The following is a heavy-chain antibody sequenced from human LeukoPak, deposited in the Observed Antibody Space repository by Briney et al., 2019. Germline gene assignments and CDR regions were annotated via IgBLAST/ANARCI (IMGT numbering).Heavy chain of an antibody. CDR3: ARELRPDPYSASWYNY. CDR2: IGYDGSDK. D-gene: IGHD6-13*01. V-gene: IGHV3-30*02. Sequence: GGSLRLSCAASGFTFRSDGMHWVRQAPGKGLEWVTFIGYDGSDKYYADSVKGRFTISRDNSKNTLYLQMNSLRAEDTAVYYCARELRPDPYSASWYNYWGQGTLVTVSS. CDR1: GFTFRSDG. J-gene: IGHJ4*02.